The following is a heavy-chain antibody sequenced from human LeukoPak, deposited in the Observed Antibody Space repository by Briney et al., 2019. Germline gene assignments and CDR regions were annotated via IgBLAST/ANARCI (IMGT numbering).Heavy chain of an antibody. Sequence: ASVKVSCKVSGYTFTSYGISWVRQAPGQGLEWLGWISASNGNTNYAQNFQGRVTMTTDTSTTTAYMELRSLRSDDTAVYYCARGEMEKTEPDYWGQGTLVTVSS. CDR1: GYTFTSYG. J-gene: IGHJ4*02. CDR2: ISASNGNT. V-gene: IGHV1-18*01. D-gene: IGHD1-14*01. CDR3: ARGEMEKTEPDY.